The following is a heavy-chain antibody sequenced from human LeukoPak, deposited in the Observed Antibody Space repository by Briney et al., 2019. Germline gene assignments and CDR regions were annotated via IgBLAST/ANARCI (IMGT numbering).Heavy chain of an antibody. CDR3: ARGPKLPQYFQY. CDR2: ISSSGSTI. CDR1: GFTFSDYY. V-gene: IGHV3-11*04. J-gene: IGHJ1*01. D-gene: IGHD5-24*01. Sequence: GGSLRPSCAASGFTFSDYYMSWIRQAPGKGLEGVSYISSSGSTIYYVSSVKGRFTISKDNAKNSLYLQMNSLKAEDTAVYYCARGPKLPQYFQYWGQGTLVTVSS.